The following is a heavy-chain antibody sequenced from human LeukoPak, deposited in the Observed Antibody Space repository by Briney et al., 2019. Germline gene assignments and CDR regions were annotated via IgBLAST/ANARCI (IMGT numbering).Heavy chain of an antibody. Sequence: GGSLRLSCAASGFSFSNAWMSWVRQAPGKGLEWVANIKNDGSKKYYVDSVKGRFTISRDNAKNSLYLQMNSLRVEDTAVYYCASLNNDDYWGQGTLVTVPS. D-gene: IGHD1-1*01. CDR2: IKNDGSKK. CDR3: ASLNNDDY. CDR1: GFSFSNAW. J-gene: IGHJ4*02. V-gene: IGHV3-7*01.